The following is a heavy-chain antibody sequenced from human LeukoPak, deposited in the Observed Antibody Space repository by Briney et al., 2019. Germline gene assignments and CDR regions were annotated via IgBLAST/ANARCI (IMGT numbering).Heavy chain of an antibody. CDR3: AREENHIVTTSYYFDH. CDR1: GFTFTGYS. J-gene: IGHJ4*02. CDR2: IHDDGST. D-gene: IGHD5-12*01. V-gene: IGHV3-53*01. Sequence: GGSLRLSCAASGFTFTGYSMSWVRQAPGKGLEWVSLIHDDGSTYYTDSVKGRFTISRDNSKNTLYLQMNSLRAEDTAVYYCAREENHIVTTSYYFDHWGQGTLVTVSS.